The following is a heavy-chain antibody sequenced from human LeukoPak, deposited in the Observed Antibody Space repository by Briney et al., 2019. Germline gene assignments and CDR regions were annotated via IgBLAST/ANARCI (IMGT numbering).Heavy chain of an antibody. J-gene: IGHJ5*02. D-gene: IGHD3-3*01. V-gene: IGHV4-39*07. CDR2: IYYSGST. Sequence: SETLSLTCTVSGGSISSSSYYWGWIRQPPEKGLEWIGSIYYSGSTYYNPSLKSRVTISVDTSKNQFSLWLSSVTAADTAMYYCARKGEFWSGRNWFDPWGQGTLVTVSS. CDR3: ARKGEFWSGRNWFDP. CDR1: GGSISSSSYY.